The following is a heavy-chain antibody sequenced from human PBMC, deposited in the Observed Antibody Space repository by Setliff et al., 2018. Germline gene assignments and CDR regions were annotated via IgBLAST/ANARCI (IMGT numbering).Heavy chain of an antibody. D-gene: IGHD1-20*01. CDR2: IFPTGTT. CDR3: ARYNSSAACFDL. J-gene: IGHJ5*02. Sequence: PSETLSRTCTVSGDSITSGSVCWSWIRQPTGKGLEWIGRIFPTGTTNYNPDLRSRVTMSVDTSKKRFSLMLRSVTAADTAIYYCARYNSSAACFDLWGPGTLVTVSS. V-gene: IGHV4-61*02. CDR1: GDSITSGSVC.